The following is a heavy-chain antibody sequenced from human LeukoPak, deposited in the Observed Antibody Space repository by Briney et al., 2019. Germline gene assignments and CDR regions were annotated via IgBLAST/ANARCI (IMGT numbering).Heavy chain of an antibody. CDR2: ISSSSSYI. V-gene: IGHV3-21*01. CDR1: GFTFSSYS. Sequence: GGSLRLSCAASGFTFSSYSMNWVRQAPGKGLEWVSSISSSSSYIYYADSVKGRFTISRDNAKNSLYLQMNSLRAQDTAVYYCARDLNQAAAAGTGNFDYWGQGTLVTVSS. J-gene: IGHJ4*02. CDR3: ARDLNQAAAAGTGNFDY. D-gene: IGHD6-13*01.